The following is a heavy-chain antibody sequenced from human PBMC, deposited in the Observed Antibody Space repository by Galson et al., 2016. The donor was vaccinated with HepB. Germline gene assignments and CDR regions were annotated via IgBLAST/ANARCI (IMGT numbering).Heavy chain of an antibody. D-gene: IGHD5-18*01. CDR2: IYWDDDK. J-gene: IGHJ6*02. CDR3: AHGAVDPRMGTPYFYYGFDV. CDR1: GFSLTTRGVG. V-gene: IGHV2-5*02. Sequence: PALVKPTQTLTLTCTFSGFSLTTRGVGVGWIRQPPGKALEWLALIYWDDDKRYSPSLKTRLTITKDTSKSQVVLTMTNMDVVDTATYYCAHGAVDPRMGTPYFYYGFDVWGQGTTVIVSS.